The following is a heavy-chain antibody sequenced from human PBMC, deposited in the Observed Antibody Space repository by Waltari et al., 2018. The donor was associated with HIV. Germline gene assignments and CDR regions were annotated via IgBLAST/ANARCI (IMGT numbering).Heavy chain of an antibody. CDR1: GASMKDYF. CDR2: NFHGTNT. D-gene: IGHD2-21*02. Sequence: VELRESGPGLVRPSGTLSLTCSVSGASMKDYFWTWVRQPPGKPLEWIGYNFHGTNTNYDPARKGRISISMDATRRQVCLWPTSVTAADTAVYYCASGRGGGDCYISLGFYYAMEVWGQGTTVTGSS. CDR3: ASGRGGGDCYISLGFYYAMEV. J-gene: IGHJ6*02. V-gene: IGHV4-59*12.